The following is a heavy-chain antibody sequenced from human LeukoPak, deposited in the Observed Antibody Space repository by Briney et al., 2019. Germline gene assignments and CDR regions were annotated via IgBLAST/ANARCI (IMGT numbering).Heavy chain of an antibody. Sequence: SETLSLTCTVSGGSISSSSYYWGWIRQPPGKGLEWIGSIYYSGSTYYDPSLKSRVTMSVDTSMYQFSLKLSSVTAADTAVYYCARRSGYAPYYYDYWGQGILVTVSS. D-gene: IGHD3-22*01. J-gene: IGHJ4*02. V-gene: IGHV4-39*07. CDR1: GGSISSSSYY. CDR2: IYYSGST. CDR3: ARRSGYAPYYYDY.